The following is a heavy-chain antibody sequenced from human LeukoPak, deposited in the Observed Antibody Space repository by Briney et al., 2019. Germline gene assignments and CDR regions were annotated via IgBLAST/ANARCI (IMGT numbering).Heavy chain of an antibody. CDR1: GDSVSSNSVA. CDR3: ARDVGVQYYFVY. J-gene: IGHJ4*02. CDR2: TYYRYKLYN. Sequence: RTLSLTCAISGDSVSSNSVAWNWNRQSPSIGLESLGRTYYRYKLYNDYAVSVKSRITINPDTAKNQISLQLNSVTPEDTAVYYCARDVGVQYYFVYWGQGTLVTVSS. D-gene: IGHD1-26*01. V-gene: IGHV6-1*01.